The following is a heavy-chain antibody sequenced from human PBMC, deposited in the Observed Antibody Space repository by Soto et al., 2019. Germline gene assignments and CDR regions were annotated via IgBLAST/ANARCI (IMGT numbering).Heavy chain of an antibody. D-gene: IGHD3-22*01. J-gene: IGHJ4*02. CDR3: ARLLRDSSGPPFDY. V-gene: IGHV4-31*03. CDR1: GGSISSGGYY. Sequence: SETLSLTGTVSGGSISSGGYYWSWIRQHPGKGLEWIGYIYYSGSTYYNPSLKSRVTISVDTSRNQFSLKLSSVTAADTAVYYCARLLRDSSGPPFDYWGQGTLVTVSS. CDR2: IYYSGST.